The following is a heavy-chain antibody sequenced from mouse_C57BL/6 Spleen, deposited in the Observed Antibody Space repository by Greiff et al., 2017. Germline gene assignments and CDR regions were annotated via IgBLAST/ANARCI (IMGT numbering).Heavy chain of an antibody. CDR1: GYAFTNYL. J-gene: IGHJ2*01. Sequence: LQESGAELVRPGTSVKVSCKASGYAFTNYLIEWVKQRPGQGLECIGVINPGSGGTNYNEKFKGKATLTADKSSSTAYMQLSSLTSEDSAVYFCAREDYGSTDYWGQGTTLTVSS. CDR2: INPGSGGT. V-gene: IGHV1-54*01. CDR3: AREDYGSTDY. D-gene: IGHD1-1*01.